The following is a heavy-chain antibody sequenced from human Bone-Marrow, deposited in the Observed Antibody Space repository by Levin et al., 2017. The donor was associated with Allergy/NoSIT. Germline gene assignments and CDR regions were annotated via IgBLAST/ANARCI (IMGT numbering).Heavy chain of an antibody. CDR1: GYPFTTSG. CDR2: ISTYSGHT. V-gene: IGHV1-18*01. Sequence: GESLKISCKASGYPFTTSGFSWVRQAPGQGLEWMGWISTYSGHTNYAQKFQDRVTMTTDTSTSTAYMELRSLRSDDTAMYYCVRDTPRVGATTEAFDIWGQGTMVSVSS. D-gene: IGHD1-26*01. CDR3: VRDTPRVGATTEAFDI. J-gene: IGHJ3*02.